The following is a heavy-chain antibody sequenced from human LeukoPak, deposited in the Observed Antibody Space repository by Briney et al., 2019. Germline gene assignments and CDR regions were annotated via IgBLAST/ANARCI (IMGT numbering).Heavy chain of an antibody. J-gene: IGHJ4*02. CDR3: ARVGVTRLRYYFDY. CDR1: GFTFSSYW. Sequence: GGSLRLSCAASGFTFSSYWMSWVRQAPVKGLEWVANIKQDGSEKYYVVSVKGRFTISRDNAKNSLYLQMNSLRAEDTAVYYCARVGVTRLRYYFDYWGQGTLVTVSS. D-gene: IGHD3-16*01. CDR2: IKQDGSEK. V-gene: IGHV3-7*01.